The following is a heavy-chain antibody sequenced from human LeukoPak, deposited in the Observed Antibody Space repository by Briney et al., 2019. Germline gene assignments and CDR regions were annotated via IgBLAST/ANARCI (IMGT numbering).Heavy chain of an antibody. CDR3: ARDPTRYSGYDSAYYFDY. J-gene: IGHJ4*02. V-gene: IGHV1-2*02. D-gene: IGHD5-12*01. CDR1: GYTFTGYY. CDR2: INPNSGGT. Sequence: GASVKVSCKASGYTFTGYYMHWVRQAPGQGLEWMGWINPNSGGTNYAQKFQGRVTMTRDTSISTAYMELNRLRSDDTAVYYCARDPTRYSGYDSAYYFDYWGQGTLVTVSS.